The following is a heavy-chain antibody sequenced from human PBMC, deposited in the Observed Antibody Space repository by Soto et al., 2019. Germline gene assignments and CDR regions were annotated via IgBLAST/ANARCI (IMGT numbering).Heavy chain of an antibody. Sequence: QVQLQESGPGLVKPSETLSLTCTVSGGSISSSYWSWIRQPPGKGLEWVGYIRYSGSTHYNPSLNSPITISLDTSKNQFSLKLTSVTAADTAVYYCARHSTGLDVWGKGTTVTVSS. D-gene: IGHD3-9*01. CDR3: ARHSTGLDV. CDR2: IRYSGST. CDR1: GGSISSSY. J-gene: IGHJ6*04. V-gene: IGHV4-59*08.